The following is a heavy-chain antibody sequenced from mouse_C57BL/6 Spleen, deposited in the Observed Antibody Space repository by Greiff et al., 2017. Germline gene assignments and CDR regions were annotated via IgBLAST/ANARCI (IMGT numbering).Heavy chain of an antibody. CDR3: ARGYYGNYFDY. J-gene: IGHJ2*01. V-gene: IGHV5-16*01. CDR1: GFTFSDYY. CDR2: INYDGSST. D-gene: IGHD2-1*01. Sequence: EVMLVESEGGLVQPGSSMKLSCTASGFTFSDYYMAWVRQVPEKGLEWVANINYDGSSTYYLDSLKSRFIISRDNAKNMLYLQMSSLKSEDTATYYCARGYYGNYFDYWGQGTTLTVSS.